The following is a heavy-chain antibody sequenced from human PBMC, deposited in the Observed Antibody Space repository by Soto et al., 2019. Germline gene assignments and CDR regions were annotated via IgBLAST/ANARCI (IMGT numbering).Heavy chain of an antibody. J-gene: IGHJ6*01. D-gene: IGHD3-10*01. V-gene: IGHV3-15*01. CDR2: IKRKIDGETT. Sequence: PWGSRRLPCAAAGFTFSDAWMTWIRQAPGKGLQCVGRIKRKIDGETTDYAAPGKGRFTISRDDSKNTLYLQMNSLKVEDTAMYYCVTDRGGGMDVWGQGTTVTVSS. CDR1: GFTFSDAW. CDR3: VTDRGGGMDV.